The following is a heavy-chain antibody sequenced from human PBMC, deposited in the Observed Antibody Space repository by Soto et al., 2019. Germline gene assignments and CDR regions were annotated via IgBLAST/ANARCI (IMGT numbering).Heavy chain of an antibody. V-gene: IGHV2-5*02. CDR3: AHSLIGYYYDSSGSNWFDP. D-gene: IGHD3-22*01. Sequence: QITLKESGPTLVKPTQTLTLTCTFSGFSLSTSGVGVGWIRQPPGKALEWLALIYWDDDKRYSPSLKSRLTITKDTSKNQVVLTMTNMDPVDRATYYCAHSLIGYYYDSSGSNWFDPWGQGTLVTVSS. CDR1: GFSLSTSGVG. CDR2: IYWDDDK. J-gene: IGHJ5*02.